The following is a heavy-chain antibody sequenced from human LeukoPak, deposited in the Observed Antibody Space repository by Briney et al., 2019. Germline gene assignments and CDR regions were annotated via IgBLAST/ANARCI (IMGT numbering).Heavy chain of an antibody. Sequence: PSETLSLTCTVSGGSISSGGYYWSWIRQHPGKGLEWIGYIYYSGSTYYNPSLKSRVTISVDTSKNQFSLKLSSVTAADTAVYYCARVSERYYESSSYVDAFDIWGQGTMVTVSS. CDR3: ARVSERYYESSSYVDAFDI. CDR2: IYYSGST. CDR1: GGSISSGGYY. V-gene: IGHV4-31*03. J-gene: IGHJ3*02. D-gene: IGHD3-22*01.